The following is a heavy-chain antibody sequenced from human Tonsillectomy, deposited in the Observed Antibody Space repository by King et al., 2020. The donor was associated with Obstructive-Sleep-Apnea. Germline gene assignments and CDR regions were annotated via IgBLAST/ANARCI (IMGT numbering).Heavy chain of an antibody. CDR1: GGSISSYY. D-gene: IGHD3-22*01. CDR2: IYYSGST. J-gene: IGHJ4*02. Sequence: VQLQESGPGLVKPSETLSLTCPVSGGSISSYYWSWIRPPPGKGLEWIGYIYYSGSTNYNPSLKSRVTISVDTSKNQFSLKLSSVTAADTAVYYCARVKFEDSSGYYYFDYWGQGTLVTVSS. V-gene: IGHV4-59*01. CDR3: ARVKFEDSSGYYYFDY.